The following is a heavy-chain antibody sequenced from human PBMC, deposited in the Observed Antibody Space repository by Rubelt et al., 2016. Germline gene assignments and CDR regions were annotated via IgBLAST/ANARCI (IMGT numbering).Heavy chain of an antibody. CDR3: ARDRIRIAARQGWYFDL. CDR1: GYTFTSYG. Sequence: QVQLVQSGAEVKKPGASVKVSCKASGYTFTSYGISWGRQAPGHGLEWMGWISAYTGNTNYAQKLQGRVTMTTDTSTSTAYMERRSLRSDDTAVYYCARDRIRIAARQGWYFDLWGRGTLVTVSS. CDR2: ISAYTGNT. V-gene: IGHV1-18*01. D-gene: IGHD6-6*01. J-gene: IGHJ2*01.